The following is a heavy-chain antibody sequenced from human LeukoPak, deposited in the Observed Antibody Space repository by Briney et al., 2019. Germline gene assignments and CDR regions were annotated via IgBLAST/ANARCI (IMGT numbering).Heavy chain of an antibody. Sequence: PSETLSLTCTVSGYSISSGYYWGWIRQPPGKGLEWVSAISGSGGSTYYADSVKGRFTISRDNSKNTVYLQMNSLRAEDTAVYYCAELGITMIGGVWGKGTTVTISS. D-gene: IGHD3-10*02. CDR3: AELGITMIGGV. J-gene: IGHJ6*04. CDR2: ISGSGGST. CDR1: GYSISSGYY. V-gene: IGHV3-23*01.